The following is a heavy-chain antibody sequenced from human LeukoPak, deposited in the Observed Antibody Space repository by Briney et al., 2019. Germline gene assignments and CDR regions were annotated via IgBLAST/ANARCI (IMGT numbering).Heavy chain of an antibody. CDR3: AKDVVVVAATSYGMDV. Sequence: SGGSLRLSCAASGFTFSSYGMHWVRQAPGKGLEWVAVISYDGSNKYYADSVKGRFTISRDNSKNTLYLQMNSLRAEDTAVYYCAKDVVVVAATSYGMDVWGQGTTVTVSS. J-gene: IGHJ6*02. CDR1: GFTFSSYG. D-gene: IGHD2-15*01. V-gene: IGHV3-30*18. CDR2: ISYDGSNK.